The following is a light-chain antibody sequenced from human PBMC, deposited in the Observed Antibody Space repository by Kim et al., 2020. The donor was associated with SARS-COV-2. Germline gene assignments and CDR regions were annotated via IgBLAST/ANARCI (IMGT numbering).Light chain of an antibody. J-gene: IGLJ3*02. Sequence: SVKLTCTLSSGHSSYAIAWHQQQPEKGTHYLMKLNSDGSHSKGDGIPDRFSGSSSGAERYLTISSLQSEDEADYYCQTWGTGIFWVFGGGTQLTVL. CDR2: LNSDGSH. CDR3: QTWGTGIFWV. V-gene: IGLV4-69*01. CDR1: SGHSSYA.